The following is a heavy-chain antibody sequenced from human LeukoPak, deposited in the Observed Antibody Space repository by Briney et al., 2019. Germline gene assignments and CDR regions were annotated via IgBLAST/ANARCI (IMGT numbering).Heavy chain of an antibody. J-gene: IGHJ4*02. V-gene: IGHV4-59*01. D-gene: IGHD4-17*01. CDR2: LYYSGST. CDR1: GGPISSYY. Sequence: SETLSPTCTVSGGPISSYYWSWIRQPPGKELEWIGYLYYSGSTNYNPSFKSRVTMSVDTSKNQFSLKLNSMTAADTAVYSCARGRYNDYGFDYWGQGTLVTVSS. CDR3: ARGRYNDYGFDY.